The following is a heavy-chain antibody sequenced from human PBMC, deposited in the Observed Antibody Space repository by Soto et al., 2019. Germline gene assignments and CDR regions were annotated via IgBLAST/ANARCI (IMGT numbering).Heavy chain of an antibody. J-gene: IGHJ4*02. CDR3: ATRTPEFDF. CDR1: GYTFTSYG. D-gene: IGHD2-2*01. Sequence: ASVKVSCKTSGYTFTSYGVAWVRQAPGQGLEWMGWISTSKGDTTYAQKFQGRVTMTTDTSTSTAYMELRSLRSDNTAVYYCATRTPEFDFCGQDALLTISS. CDR2: ISTSKGDT. V-gene: IGHV1-18*01.